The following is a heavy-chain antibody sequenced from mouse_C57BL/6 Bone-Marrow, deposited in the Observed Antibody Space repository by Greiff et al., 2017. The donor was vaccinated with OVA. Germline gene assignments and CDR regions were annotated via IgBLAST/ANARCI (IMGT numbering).Heavy chain of an antibody. CDR1: GYTFTSYW. D-gene: IGHD2-5*01. V-gene: IGHV1-69*01. CDR2: IDPSDSYT. CDR3: ARRAYYSNYFDY. Sequence: QVQLQQPGAELVMPGASVKLSCKASGYTFTSYWMHWVKQRPGQGLEWIGEIDPSDSYTNYNQKFKGKSTLTVDKSSSTAYMQLSSLPSEDSAVYYCARRAYYSNYFDYWGQGTTLTVSS. J-gene: IGHJ2*01.